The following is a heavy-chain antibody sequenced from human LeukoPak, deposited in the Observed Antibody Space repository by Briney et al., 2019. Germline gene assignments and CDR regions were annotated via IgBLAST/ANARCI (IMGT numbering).Heavy chain of an antibody. V-gene: IGHV4-39*02. CDR1: GDSITSTSYY. CDR3: ARDMSRLYSSGWPYYYYYMDV. CDR2: VYYTGGT. J-gene: IGHJ6*03. D-gene: IGHD6-19*01. Sequence: SETLSLTCSVSGDSITSTSYYWGWIRQPPEKGLEWIGSVYYTGGTYYSPSLKSRVTISVDTSKNQFSLKLSSVTAADTAVYYCARDMSRLYSSGWPYYYYYMDVWGKGTTVTVSS.